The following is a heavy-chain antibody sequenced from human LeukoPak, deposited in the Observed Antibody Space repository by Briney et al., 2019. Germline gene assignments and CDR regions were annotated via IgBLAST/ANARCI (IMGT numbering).Heavy chain of an antibody. CDR2: IRSKAYGGTT. J-gene: IGHJ4*02. CDR1: GFTFGDYA. Sequence: PGGSLRLSCTASGFTFGDYAMSWVRQAPGKGLEWVGFIRSKAYGGTTEYAASVKGRFTISRDDSKSIAYLQMNSLKTEDTAVYYCTRYDILTGYYYFDCWGQGTLVTVSS. CDR3: TRYDILTGYYYFDC. D-gene: IGHD3-9*01. V-gene: IGHV3-49*04.